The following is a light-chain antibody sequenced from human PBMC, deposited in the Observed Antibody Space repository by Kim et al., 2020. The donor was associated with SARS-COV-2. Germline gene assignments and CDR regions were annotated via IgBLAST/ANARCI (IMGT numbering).Light chain of an antibody. V-gene: IGKV1-27*01. CDR3: QMYNSAPWT. CDR2: AAS. Sequence: AYVGHRVTITCRASPDIDNSLAWYQQKPGKVPQVLIYAASTLQSGVPSRFSGSGSGTEFTLTIGSLQTEDVATYYCQMYNSAPWTFGPGTKVDIK. J-gene: IGKJ1*01. CDR1: PDIDNS.